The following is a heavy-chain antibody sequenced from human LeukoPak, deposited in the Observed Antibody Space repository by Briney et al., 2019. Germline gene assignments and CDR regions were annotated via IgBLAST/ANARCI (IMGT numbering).Heavy chain of an antibody. CDR2: IYYSGST. D-gene: IGHD5-12*01. V-gene: IGHV4-31*03. Sequence: SETLSLTCTVSGGSISSGGYYWSWIRQHPGKGLEWIGYIYYSGSTYYNPSLKSRVIISVDTSKNQFSLKPSSVTAADTAVYYCARGKGYPNENYYYYGMDVWGQGTTVTVSS. CDR1: GGSISSGGYY. J-gene: IGHJ6*02. CDR3: ARGKGYPNENYYYYGMDV.